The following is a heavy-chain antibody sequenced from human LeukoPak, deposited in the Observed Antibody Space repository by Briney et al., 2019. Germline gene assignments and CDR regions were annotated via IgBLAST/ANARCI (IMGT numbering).Heavy chain of an antibody. CDR3: ATSLGYCSGGSCPPSY. J-gene: IGHJ4*02. Sequence: AGGSLRLSCAASGFTVSRNYMSWVRQAPGKGLEWVSAISGGGGSTYYADSVKGRFTISRDNSKNTLYLQMNSLRAEDPAVYYCATSLGYCSGGSCPPSYWGQGSLVTVSS. V-gene: IGHV3-23*01. CDR2: ISGGGGST. D-gene: IGHD2-15*01. CDR1: GFTVSRNY.